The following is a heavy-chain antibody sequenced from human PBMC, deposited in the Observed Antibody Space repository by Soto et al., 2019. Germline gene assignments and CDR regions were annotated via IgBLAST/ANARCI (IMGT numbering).Heavy chain of an antibody. CDR1: GDTFNSYT. CDR3: ATSYGSGSTHFDF. Sequence: QVQLVQSGAEVKNPGSSVKVSCTASGDTFNSYTINWVRQAPGQGLEWVGRVNPIVGVSNSAQKFHGRVTITAEKSTSKAYLYLTSLKSEDTAVYYCATSYGSGSTHFDFWGQGTLVTVSS. D-gene: IGHD3-10*01. V-gene: IGHV1-69*02. J-gene: IGHJ4*02. CDR2: VNPIVGVS.